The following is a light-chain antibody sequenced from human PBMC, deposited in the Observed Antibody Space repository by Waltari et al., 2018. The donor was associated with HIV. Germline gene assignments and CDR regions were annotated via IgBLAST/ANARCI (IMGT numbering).Light chain of an antibody. Sequence: DIVMTQSPDSLTVSLGETATINCKSSQSVLHSSNTKHYLVWYQQKPGQPPQVLIYWSSMREAAVPDRFSGSGSETDFTLTISGLQAEDAAVYYCQQYYTTPFTFGQGTRLEIK. J-gene: IGKJ2*01. CDR1: QSVLHSSNTKHY. V-gene: IGKV4-1*01. CDR3: QQYYTTPFT. CDR2: WSS.